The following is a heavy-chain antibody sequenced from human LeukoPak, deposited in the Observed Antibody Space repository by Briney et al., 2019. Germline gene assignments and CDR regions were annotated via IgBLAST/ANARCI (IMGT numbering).Heavy chain of an antibody. CDR1: GFTFGSYA. V-gene: IGHV3-23*01. J-gene: IGHJ4*02. CDR3: ARGYYYDSSGYDY. CDR2: ISGSGGST. D-gene: IGHD3-22*01. Sequence: GGSLRLSCAASGFTFGSYAMSWVRQAPGKGLEWVSAISGSGGSTYYADSVKGRFTISRDNSKNTLYLQMNSLRAEDTAVYYCARGYYYDSSGYDYWGQGTLVTVSS.